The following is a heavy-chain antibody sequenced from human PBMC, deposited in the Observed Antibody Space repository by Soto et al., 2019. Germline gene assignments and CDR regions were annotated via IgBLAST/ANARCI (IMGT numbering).Heavy chain of an antibody. V-gene: IGHV3-11*06. CDR3: ERVKHDHAKIDPG. CDR1: GFKFSDFF. J-gene: IGHJ4*02. Sequence: QLVESGGALVKPGGSLRLSCAASGFKFSDFFMSWIRQAPGKGLEWIGHINGGSAQKQDVDSGSVRVTISRDNAKNLRFLQMDSLRPENTAFYYCERVKHDHAKIDPGGGQRTRVTVSS. CDR2: INGGSAQK. D-gene: IGHD2-21*01.